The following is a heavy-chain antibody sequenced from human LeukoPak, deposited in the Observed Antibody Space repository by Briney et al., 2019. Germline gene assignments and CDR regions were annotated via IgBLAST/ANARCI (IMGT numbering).Heavy chain of an antibody. Sequence: ASVKVSCKASGYTFTSYGINWVRQAPGQGLEWMGWISVYNGNTNYAQKLQGRVTMTTDTSTSTAYMELRSLRSDDTAVYYCARALYYDILTGYFDYWGQGTLVTVSS. CDR1: GYTFTSYG. J-gene: IGHJ4*02. CDR2: ISVYNGNT. D-gene: IGHD3-9*01. V-gene: IGHV1-18*01. CDR3: ARALYYDILTGYFDY.